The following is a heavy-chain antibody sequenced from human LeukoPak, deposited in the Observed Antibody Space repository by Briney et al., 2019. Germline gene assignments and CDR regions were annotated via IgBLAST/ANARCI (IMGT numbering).Heavy chain of an antibody. CDR3: ARVLLAAAGSGGFDY. CDR1: GGSSSSYY. D-gene: IGHD6-13*01. J-gene: IGHJ4*02. V-gene: IGHV4-59*01. CDR2: IYYSGST. Sequence: SETLSLTCTVSGGSSSSYYWSWIRQPPGRGLEWIGYIYYSGSTNYNPSLKSRVTILVDTSKNQFSLKLSSVTAADTAVYYCARVLLAAAGSGGFDYWGQGTLVTVSS.